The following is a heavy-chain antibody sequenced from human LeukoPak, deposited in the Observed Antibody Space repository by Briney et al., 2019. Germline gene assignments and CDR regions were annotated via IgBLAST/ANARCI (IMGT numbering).Heavy chain of an antibody. CDR2: IYTSGST. D-gene: IGHD3-10*01. CDR3: ARDAGGHYYYYMDV. J-gene: IGHJ6*03. CDR1: GGSISSGSYY. Sequence: SQTLSLTCTVSGGSISSGSYYWSWIRQPAGKGLEWIGRIYTSGSTNYNPSLKSRVTISVDTSKNQFSLKLSSVTAADSAVYYCARDAGGHYYYYMDVWGKGTTVTVSS. V-gene: IGHV4-61*02.